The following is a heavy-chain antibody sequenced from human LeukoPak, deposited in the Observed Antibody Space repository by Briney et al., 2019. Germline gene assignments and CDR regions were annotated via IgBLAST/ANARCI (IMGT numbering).Heavy chain of an antibody. CDR1: TFTFSRYW. D-gene: IGHD3-3*01. Sequence: GGSLRLSCAASTFTFSRYWMHWVRQAPGKGLVWVSRINSDGTNTYYADSVKGRFTNSRDNTKNTLYLQMNSLRTEDTAVYYCARDRAAFGVVQVGYWGQGTLVTVSS. V-gene: IGHV3-74*01. J-gene: IGHJ4*02. CDR3: ARDRAAFGVVQVGY. CDR2: INSDGTNT.